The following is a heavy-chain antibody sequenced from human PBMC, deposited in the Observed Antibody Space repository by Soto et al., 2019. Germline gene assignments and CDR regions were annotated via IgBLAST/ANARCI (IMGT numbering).Heavy chain of an antibody. J-gene: IGHJ4*02. D-gene: IGHD5-12*01. CDR2: IFYSGST. V-gene: IGHV4-39*02. CDR3: ARDRGYDGGLDY. CDR1: GCAISISSYY. Sequence: SETLSPTSNISGCAISISSYYWGWIRQPPGKGLEWIGSIFYSGSTYYNPSLKIRVTISVDTSKNQFSLKLSSVTAADTAVYYCARDRGYDGGLDYWGQG.